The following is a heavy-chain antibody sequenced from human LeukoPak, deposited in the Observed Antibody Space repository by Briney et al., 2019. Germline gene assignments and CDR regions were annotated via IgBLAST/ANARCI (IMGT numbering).Heavy chain of an antibody. V-gene: IGHV3-21*01. CDR2: ISSSSSYI. Sequence: GGSLRLSCAASGFTFSSYSMNWVRQAPGKGLEWVSSISSSSSYIYYADSVKGRFTISRDNAKNSLYLQMNSLRAEDTAVYYCARGGSGYSYYFDYWGQGTLVTVSP. D-gene: IGHD3-22*01. J-gene: IGHJ4*02. CDR3: ARGGSGYSYYFDY. CDR1: GFTFSSYS.